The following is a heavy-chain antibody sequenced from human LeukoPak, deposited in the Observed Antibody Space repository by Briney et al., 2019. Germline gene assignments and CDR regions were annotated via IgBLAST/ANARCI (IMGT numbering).Heavy chain of an antibody. V-gene: IGHV3-30*04. CDR2: ISYDGSDE. Sequence: PGGSLRLSCVASGLAFSSYSMHWVRQAPGKGLEWVGVISYDGSDEYYTDSVKGRFTISRDNAKNSLYLQMNSLRAEDTAVYYCARGSTYYDSSGQVPFDYWGQGTLVTVSS. CDR1: GLAFSSYS. D-gene: IGHD3-22*01. J-gene: IGHJ4*02. CDR3: ARGSTYYDSSGQVPFDY.